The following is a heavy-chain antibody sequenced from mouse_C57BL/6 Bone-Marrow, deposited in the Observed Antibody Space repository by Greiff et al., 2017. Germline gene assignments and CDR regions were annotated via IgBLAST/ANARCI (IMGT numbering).Heavy chain of an antibody. CDR2: INPNNGGT. D-gene: IGHD2-4*01. CDR3: ARFYYDYDALYYAMDY. V-gene: IGHV1-22*01. CDR1: GYTFTDYN. Sequence: VQLQQSGPELVKPGASVKMSCKASGYTFTDYNMHWVKQSHGKSLEWIGYINPNNGGTSYNQTFKGKATLTVNKSSSTAYMELRSLTSEDSAVYYCARFYYDYDALYYAMDYWGQGTSVTVSS. J-gene: IGHJ4*01.